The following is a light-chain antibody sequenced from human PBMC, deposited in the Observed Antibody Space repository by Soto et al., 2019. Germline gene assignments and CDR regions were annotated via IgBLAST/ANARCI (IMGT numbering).Light chain of an antibody. J-gene: IGKJ3*01. CDR2: STS. CDR1: QSVSKS. CDR3: QQGNNWPIFT. V-gene: IGKV3-11*01. Sequence: EIVLTQSPATLSLSPGERATLSCRASQSVSKSLAWYQQKPGQAPRLLIYSTSNRATGIPARFSSSGTRTDFTLTISRLEPEDFAVYYCQQGNNWPIFTFGPGTKVDIK.